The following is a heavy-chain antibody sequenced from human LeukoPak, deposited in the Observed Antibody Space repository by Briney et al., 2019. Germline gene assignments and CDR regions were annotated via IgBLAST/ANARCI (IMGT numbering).Heavy chain of an antibody. V-gene: IGHV3-33*01. CDR3: ARDPQSSMDV. CDR2: IWFDGSKQ. Sequence: GRSLRLSCAASGFTFSSHGFHWVRQAPGKGLEWEAAIWFDGSKQCYADSVKGRFTVSRDDSKNTLHLQMNSLRADDTAVYYCARDPQSSMDVWGQGTTVTVSS. CDR1: GFTFSSHG. J-gene: IGHJ6*02.